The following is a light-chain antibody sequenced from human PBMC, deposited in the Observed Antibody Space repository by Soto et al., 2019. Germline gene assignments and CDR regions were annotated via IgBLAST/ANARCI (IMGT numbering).Light chain of an antibody. CDR1: QTVSSN. CDR2: GVS. V-gene: IGKV3-15*01. Sequence: EIVLTQAPITLSVSPGERATLSCRASQTVSSNLAWYQQKPGQPPRLLMSGVSTMATGIPARFSGSGSGTEFNLTITSLQSEDFAFYYCQQYNYWPPEVTFGGGTKVEIK. CDR3: QQYNYWPPEVT. J-gene: IGKJ4*01.